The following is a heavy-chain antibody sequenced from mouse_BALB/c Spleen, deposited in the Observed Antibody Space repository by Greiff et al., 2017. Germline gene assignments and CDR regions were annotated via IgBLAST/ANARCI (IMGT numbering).Heavy chain of an antibody. J-gene: IGHJ2*01. CDR2: IDPFNGGT. CDR3: ARGDIITTVVADY. D-gene: IGHD1-1*01. Sequence: EVQLVESGPELMKPGASVKISCKASGYSFTSYYMHWVKQSHGKSLEWIGYIDPFNGGTSYNQKFKGKATLTVDKSSSTAYMHLSSLTSEDSAVYYCARGDIITTVVADYWGQGTTLTVSS. V-gene: IGHV1S135*01. CDR1: GYSFTSYY.